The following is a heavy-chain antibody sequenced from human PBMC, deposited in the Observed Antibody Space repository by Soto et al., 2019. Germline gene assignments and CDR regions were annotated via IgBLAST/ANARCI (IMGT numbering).Heavy chain of an antibody. CDR3: VGGQYYFDY. D-gene: IGHD3-10*01. CDR1: GFPFTTYG. J-gene: IGHJ4*02. CDR2: ISYDGSNT. Sequence: QVQLVESGGGVVQPGRSLRLSCAASGFPFTTYGMHWAREGPDKGLEWVAVISYDGSNTYYADSVKGRFTISRDNSKNTLYLQMNSLRPEDTALYYCVGGQYYFDYRGQGTLVTVSS. V-gene: IGHV3-30*03.